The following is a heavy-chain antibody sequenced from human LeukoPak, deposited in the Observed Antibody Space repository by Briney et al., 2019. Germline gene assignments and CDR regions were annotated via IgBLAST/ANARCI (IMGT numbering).Heavy chain of an antibody. CDR2: IYYSGST. D-gene: IGHD3-22*01. CDR3: ARDRPPNYYDSSGYYYGYAFDI. CDR1: GGSFSGYY. J-gene: IGHJ3*02. Sequence: SETLSLTCAVYGGSFSGYYWSWIRQPPGKGLEWIGYIYYSGSTNYNPSLKSRVTISVDTSKNQFSLKLSSVTAADTAVYYCARDRPPNYYDSSGYYYGYAFDIWGQGTMVTVSS. V-gene: IGHV4-59*01.